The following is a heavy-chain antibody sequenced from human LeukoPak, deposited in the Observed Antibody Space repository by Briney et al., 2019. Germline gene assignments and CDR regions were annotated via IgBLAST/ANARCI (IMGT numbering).Heavy chain of an antibody. CDR3: ARDRGAASYYYCYYMDV. CDR2: INPSGGST. D-gene: IGHD6-13*01. V-gene: IGHV1-46*01. J-gene: IGHJ6*03. CDR1: GYTFTSYY. Sequence: ASVKVSCKASGYTFTSYYMHWVRQAPGQGLEWMGIINPSGGSTSYAQKFQGRVTMTRDMSTSTVYMELSSLRSEDTAVYYCARDRGAASYYYCYYMDVWGKGTTVTVSS.